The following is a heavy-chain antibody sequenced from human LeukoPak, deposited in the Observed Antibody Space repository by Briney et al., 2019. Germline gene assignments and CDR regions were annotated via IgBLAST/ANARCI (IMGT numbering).Heavy chain of an antibody. J-gene: IGHJ4*02. CDR3: ARGSIAARPSYFDY. Sequence: SETLSLTCAVYGGSFSGYCWSWIRQPPGKGLEWIGEINHSGSTNYNPSLKSRVTISVDTSKNQFSLKLSSVTAADTAVYYCARGSIAARPSYFDYWGQGTLVTVSS. D-gene: IGHD6-6*01. CDR2: INHSGST. CDR1: GGSFSGYC. V-gene: IGHV4-34*01.